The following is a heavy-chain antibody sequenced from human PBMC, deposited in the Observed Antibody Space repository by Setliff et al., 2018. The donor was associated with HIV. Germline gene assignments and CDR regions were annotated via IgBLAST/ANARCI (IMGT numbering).Heavy chain of an antibody. CDR2: IYYNGSP. D-gene: IGHD5-18*01. CDR3: ARHCGYSPGQICYYYLDI. V-gene: IGHV4-39*01. CDR1: GSSIGSSHYY. Sequence: ETLSLTCSVSGSSIGSSHYYWGWIRQPPGKGLGWVASIYYNGSPFYNPSLKSRVTISVDTSKNQFSLNLSSVTAAETAVYYCARHCGYSPGQICYYYLDIWGKGTTVTVSS. J-gene: IGHJ6*03.